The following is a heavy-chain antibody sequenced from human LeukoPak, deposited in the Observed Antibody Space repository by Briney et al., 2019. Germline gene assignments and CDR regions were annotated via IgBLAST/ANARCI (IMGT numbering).Heavy chain of an antibody. CDR2: IYYSGST. Sequence: SETLSLTCTVSGDSISSSSYYWGWIRQPPGKGLEWIGSIYYSGSTYYNPSLKSRVTISVDTSKNQFSLKLSSVTAADTAVYYCARLEDYDILTGYSEYYFDYWGQGTLVTVSS. D-gene: IGHD3-9*01. CDR3: ARLEDYDILTGYSEYYFDY. V-gene: IGHV4-39*01. J-gene: IGHJ4*02. CDR1: GDSISSSSYY.